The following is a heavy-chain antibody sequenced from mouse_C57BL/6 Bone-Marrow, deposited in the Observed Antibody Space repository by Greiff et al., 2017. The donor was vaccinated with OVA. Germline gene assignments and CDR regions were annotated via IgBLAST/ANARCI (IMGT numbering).Heavy chain of an antibody. Sequence: VQLQESGPGLVQPSQSLSITCTVSGFSLTSYGVHWVRQSPGKGLEWLGVIWSGGSTDYNAAFISRRSISKDNSKSQVFFKMNSLQADDTAIYYYARNGLYYDYDYWGQGTTLTVSS. V-gene: IGHV2-2*01. CDR3: ARNGLYYDYDY. J-gene: IGHJ2*01. D-gene: IGHD2-4*01. CDR1: GFSLTSYG. CDR2: IWSGGST.